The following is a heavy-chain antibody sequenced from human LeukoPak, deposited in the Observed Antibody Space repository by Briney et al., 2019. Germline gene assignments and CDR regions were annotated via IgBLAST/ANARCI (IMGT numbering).Heavy chain of an antibody. J-gene: IGHJ5*02. CDR1: GFTFSSYS. V-gene: IGHV4-39*07. Sequence: KPGGSLRLSCAASGFTFSSYSMNWVRQPPGKGLEWIGIIYYSGSTYYNPSLKSRVTISVDTSRKQFSLKLSSVTAADTAVYYCARSGNYGDYGDNWFDPWGQGTLVTVSS. CDR3: ARSGNYGDYGDNWFDP. CDR2: IYYSGST. D-gene: IGHD4-17*01.